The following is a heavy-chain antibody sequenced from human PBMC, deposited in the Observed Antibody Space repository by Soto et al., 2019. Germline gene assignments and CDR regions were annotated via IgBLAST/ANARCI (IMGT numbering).Heavy chain of an antibody. J-gene: IGHJ5*02. Sequence: PSETLSLTCTVSGGSISSYYWSWIRQPPGKGLEWIGYIYYSGSTNYNPSLKSRVTISVDTSKNQFSLKLSSVTAADTAVYYCARDSSDRSGWYSASWFDPWGQGTLVTVSS. CDR2: IYYSGST. V-gene: IGHV4-59*01. CDR1: GGSISSYY. CDR3: ARDSSDRSGWYSASWFDP. D-gene: IGHD6-19*01.